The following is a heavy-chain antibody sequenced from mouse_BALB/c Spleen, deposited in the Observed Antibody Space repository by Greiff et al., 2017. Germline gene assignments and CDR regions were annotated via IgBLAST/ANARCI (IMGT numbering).Heavy chain of an antibody. D-gene: IGHD2-1*01. CDR2: IRNKANGYTT. J-gene: IGHJ3*01. V-gene: IGHV7-3*02. Sequence: DVMLVESGGGLVQPGGSLRLSCATSGFTFTDYYMSWVRQPPGKALEWLGFIRNKANGYTTEYSASVKGRFTISRDNSQSILYLQMNTLRAEDSATYYCARGYYGNYWFAYWGQGTLVTVSA. CDR3: ARGYYGNYWFAY. CDR1: GFTFTDYY.